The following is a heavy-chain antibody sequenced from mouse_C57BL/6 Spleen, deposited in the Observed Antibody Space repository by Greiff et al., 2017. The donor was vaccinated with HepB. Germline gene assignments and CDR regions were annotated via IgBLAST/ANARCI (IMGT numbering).Heavy chain of an antibody. V-gene: IGHV1-47*01. CDR3: ARGYDRDYYDMEY. Sequence: QVQLQQSGAELVKPGASVKMSCKASGYTFTTYPIEWVKQNHGKSLEWIGNFHPYNDDTKYNEKFKGKATLTVEKSSSTAYLQLSRFTYDDSAVYEGARGYDRDYYDMEYWGQGTSVTVSS. CDR2: FHPYNDDT. D-gene: IGHD2-3*01. CDR1: GYTFTTYP. J-gene: IGHJ4*01.